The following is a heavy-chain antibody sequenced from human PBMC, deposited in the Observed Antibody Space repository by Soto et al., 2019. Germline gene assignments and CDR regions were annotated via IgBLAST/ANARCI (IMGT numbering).Heavy chain of an antibody. CDR1: GGSISSGDYY. D-gene: IGHD3-22*01. Sequence: SETLSLTCTVSGGSISSGDYYWSWIRQPPGKGLEWIGYIYYSGSTYYNPSLKSRVTISVDTSKNQFSLNLSSVTAADTAVYYCARGYYDSSGYYIDVFDIWGQGTMVTVSS. V-gene: IGHV4-30-4*01. J-gene: IGHJ3*02. CDR3: ARGYYDSSGYYIDVFDI. CDR2: IYYSGST.